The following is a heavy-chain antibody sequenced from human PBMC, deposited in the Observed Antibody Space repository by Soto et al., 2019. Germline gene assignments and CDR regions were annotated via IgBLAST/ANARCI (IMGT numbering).Heavy chain of an antibody. CDR1: GYTFTSYY. J-gene: IGHJ4*02. CDR3: ARAKKPDGSGGRRPPYSSDY. D-gene: IGHD2-15*01. CDR2: ITPSGGST. V-gene: IGHV1-46*03. Sequence: GASGKVSCKAFGYTFTSYYIDSVRQAPWRRVEWMGIITPSGGSTSYAQKFQGRVTMTRDTSTSTVYMELSSLRSEDTAVYYCARAKKPDGSGGRRPPYSSDYPGPAPLLTLSS.